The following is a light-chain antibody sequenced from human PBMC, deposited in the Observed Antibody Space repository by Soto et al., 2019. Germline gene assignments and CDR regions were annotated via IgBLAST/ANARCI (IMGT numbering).Light chain of an antibody. CDR3: CSYTTSNTRQIV. V-gene: IGLV2-14*01. CDR2: DVS. CDR1: SSDGVGYNY. J-gene: IGLJ1*01. Sequence: QSALTQPAPVSGSPGQSITISCTGNSSDGVGYNYLSWYQQHPGKAPKFMIYDVSNRPSGVSNRFSGSKSGNTASLTISGLQAEDEADYYCCSYTTSNTRQIVFGTGTKVTVL.